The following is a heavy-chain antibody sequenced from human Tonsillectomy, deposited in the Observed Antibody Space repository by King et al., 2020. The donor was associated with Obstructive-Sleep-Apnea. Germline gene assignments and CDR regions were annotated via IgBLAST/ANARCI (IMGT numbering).Heavy chain of an antibody. D-gene: IGHD6-13*01. CDR1: GGSISSYY. J-gene: IGHJ4*02. CDR3: ARLSTIAAAVDY. V-gene: IGHV4-59*08. Sequence: PLQESGPGLVKPSETLSLTCTVSGGSISSYYWSWIRHPPGKGLEWIGYIYYSGSTNYNPSLKSRVTISVDTSKNQFSLKLSSVTAADTAVYYCARLSTIAAAVDYWGQGTLVTVSS. CDR2: IYYSGST.